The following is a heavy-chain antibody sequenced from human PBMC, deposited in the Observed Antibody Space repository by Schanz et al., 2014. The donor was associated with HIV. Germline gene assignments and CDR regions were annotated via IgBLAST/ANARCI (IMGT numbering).Heavy chain of an antibody. CDR1: GFTFRDAW. V-gene: IGHV3-15*01. CDR3: TTDSEPYVY. Sequence: EVQLVESGGGLVKPGGSLRLSCAASGFTFRDAWMNWVRQAPGKGLEWVGRIKSKIDGGAADYAAAVKGRFTISRDDSKSTLYVQMNRLKTEDTGVYYCTTDSEPYVYWGQGTLVTVSS. CDR2: IKSKIDGGAA. D-gene: IGHD3-16*01. J-gene: IGHJ4*02.